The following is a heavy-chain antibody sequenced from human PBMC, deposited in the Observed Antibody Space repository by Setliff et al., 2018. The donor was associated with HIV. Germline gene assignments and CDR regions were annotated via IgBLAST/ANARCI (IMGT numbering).Heavy chain of an antibody. Sequence: GASVKVSCKASGYSFTGYYMHWVRQAPGQGLEWMGRIKPNSGGTNYAQKFQVRVTMTRDTSISTTYMELSRLRSDDTAVYYCARGSFYDSSGDYFDYWGQGTLVTVSS. V-gene: IGHV1-2*06. CDR2: IKPNSGGT. CDR1: GYSFTGYY. D-gene: IGHD3-22*01. J-gene: IGHJ4*02. CDR3: ARGSFYDSSGDYFDY.